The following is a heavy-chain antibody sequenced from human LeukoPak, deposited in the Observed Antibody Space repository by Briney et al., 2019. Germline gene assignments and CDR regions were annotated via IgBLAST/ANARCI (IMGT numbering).Heavy chain of an antibody. D-gene: IGHD3-22*01. J-gene: IGHJ2*01. CDR1: GFTFSDYY. V-gene: IGHV3-11*01. CDR2: IGSSGNTL. Sequence: GGSLGLSCAASGFTFSDYYMSWIRQAPGKGLEWVAYIGSSGNTLNYADSVKGRFTISRDNAKNSLYLQMNSLRAEDTAVYYCAREDYYDDNEYYWNFYLWGRGTLVTVSS. CDR3: AREDYYDDNEYYWNFYL.